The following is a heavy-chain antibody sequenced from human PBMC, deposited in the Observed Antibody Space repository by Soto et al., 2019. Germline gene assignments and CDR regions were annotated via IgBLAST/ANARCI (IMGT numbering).Heavy chain of an antibody. J-gene: IGHJ4*02. D-gene: IGHD3-3*01. CDR2: ISGSGGST. V-gene: IGHV3-23*01. CDR3: AKDGNQLLRFLEWLLYSFDY. CDR1: GFTFSSYA. Sequence: PGGSLRLSCAASGFTFSSYAMSWVRQAPGKGLEWVSAISGSGGSTYYADSVKGRFTISRDNSKNTLYLQMNSLRAEDTAVYYCAKDGNQLLRFLEWLLYSFDYWGQGTLVTVSS.